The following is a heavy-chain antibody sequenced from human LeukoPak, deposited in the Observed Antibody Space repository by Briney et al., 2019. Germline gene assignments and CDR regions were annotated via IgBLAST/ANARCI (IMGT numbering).Heavy chain of an antibody. CDR3: ARDRHRITIFGVVIPTQYFDY. D-gene: IGHD3-3*01. V-gene: IGHV4-34*01. J-gene: IGHJ4*02. Sequence: SETLSLTCAVYGGSFSGYYWSWIRQPPGKGLGWIGEINHSGSTNYNPSLKSRVTMSVDTSKNQFSLKLSSVTAADTAVYYCARDRHRITIFGVVIPTQYFDYWGQGTLVTVSS. CDR2: INHSGST. CDR1: GGSFSGYY.